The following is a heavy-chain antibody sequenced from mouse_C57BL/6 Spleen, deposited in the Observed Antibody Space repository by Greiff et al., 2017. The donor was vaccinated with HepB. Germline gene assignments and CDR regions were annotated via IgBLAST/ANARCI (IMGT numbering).Heavy chain of an antibody. CDR1: GYAFSSSW. V-gene: IGHV1-82*01. Sequence: QVQLQQSGPELVKPGASVKISCKASGYAFSSSWMNWVMQRPGKGLEWIGRIYPGDGDTNYNGKFKGKATLTADKSSSTAYMQLSSLTSEDSAVYFCARGGDYDEYYFDYWGQGTTLTVSS. CDR2: IYPGDGDT. J-gene: IGHJ2*01. CDR3: ARGGDYDEYYFDY. D-gene: IGHD2-4*01.